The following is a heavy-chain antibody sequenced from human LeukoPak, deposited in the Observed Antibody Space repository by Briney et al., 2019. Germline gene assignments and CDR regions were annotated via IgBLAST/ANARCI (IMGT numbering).Heavy chain of an antibody. CDR1: GYTFTSYG. V-gene: IGHV1-18*01. CDR3: ATPYGSGSYRY. J-gene: IGHJ4*02. Sequence: VASVKVPCEASGYTFTSYGISWVRQAPGQGLEWMGWISAYNGNTNYAQKLQGRVTVTTDTSTSTAYMELRSLRSDDTAVYYCATPYGSGSYRYWGQGTLVTVSS. D-gene: IGHD3-10*01. CDR2: ISAYNGNT.